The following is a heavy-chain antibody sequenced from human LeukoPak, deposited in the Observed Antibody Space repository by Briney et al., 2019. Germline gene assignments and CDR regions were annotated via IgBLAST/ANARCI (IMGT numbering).Heavy chain of an antibody. D-gene: IGHD2-21*02. CDR3: ARQGRGVGDWLDY. CDR2: IYSGGST. CDR1: GFTFSSYG. Sequence: GGTLRLSCAASGFTFSSYGMSWVRQAPGKGLEWVSVIYSGGSTYYADSVKGRFTISRDNSKNTLYLQMNSLRAEDTAVYYCARQGRGVGDWLDYWGQGTLVTVSS. J-gene: IGHJ4*02. V-gene: IGHV3-66*04.